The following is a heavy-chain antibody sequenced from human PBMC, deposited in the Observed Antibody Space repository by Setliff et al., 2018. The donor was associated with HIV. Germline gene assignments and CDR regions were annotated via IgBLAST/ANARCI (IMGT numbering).Heavy chain of an antibody. V-gene: IGHV3-48*03. J-gene: IGHJ4*02. D-gene: IGHD6-19*01. Sequence: GGSLRLSCLVSGFTFSNYEMIWVRQAPGEGLECIPYISKSGSRTYDADSVKGRFTTSRDNAKKSLYLLMDSLRVEDTAVYYCATGSYSSVWYGFDYWGRGTQVTVSS. CDR3: ATGSYSSVWYGFDY. CDR2: ISKSGSRT. CDR1: GFTFSNYE.